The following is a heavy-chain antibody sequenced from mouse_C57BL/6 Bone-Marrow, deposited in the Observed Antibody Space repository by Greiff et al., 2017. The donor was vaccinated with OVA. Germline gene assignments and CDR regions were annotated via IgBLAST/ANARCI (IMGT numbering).Heavy chain of an antibody. V-gene: IGHV5-12*01. CDR1: GFTFSDYY. CDR2: ISNGGGST. CDR3: AKHALWYFDY. J-gene: IGHJ2*01. D-gene: IGHD1-3*01. Sequence: EVKLVESGGGLVQPGGSLKLSCAASGFTFSDYYMYWVRQTPEKRLEWVAYISNGGGSTYYPDTVKGRFTISRDNAKNTLYLQMSRLKSEDTAMYYCAKHALWYFDYWGQGTTLTVSS.